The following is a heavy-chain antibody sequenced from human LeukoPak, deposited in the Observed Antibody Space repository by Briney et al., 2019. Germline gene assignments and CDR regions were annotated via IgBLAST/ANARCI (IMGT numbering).Heavy chain of an antibody. CDR2: ISGSGDTT. CDR3: AKDYSSSF. CDR1: SFTFSTFA. V-gene: IGHV3-23*01. J-gene: IGHJ4*02. Sequence: PGGSLRLSCIVSSFTFSTFAMSWVRQAPGKGLEWVAGISGSGDTTYYAESVKGRFTISRDNSRTTLYLQMNRLRAEDTAIYYCAKDYSSSFWGQGTLVTVSS. D-gene: IGHD6-6*01.